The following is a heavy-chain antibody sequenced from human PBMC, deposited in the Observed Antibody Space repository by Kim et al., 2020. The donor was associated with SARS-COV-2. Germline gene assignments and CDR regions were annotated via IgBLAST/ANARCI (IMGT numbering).Heavy chain of an antibody. D-gene: IGHD1-7*01. CDR1: GGSFSGYY. J-gene: IGHJ5*02. Sequence: SETLSLTCAVYGGSFSGYYWSWIRQPPGKGLEWIGEINHSGSTNYNPSLKSRVTISVDTSKNQFSLKLSSVTAADTAVYYCAGDSLHNWNYMAWGQGTLVTASS. CDR2: INHSGST. CDR3: AGDSLHNWNYMA. V-gene: IGHV4-34*01.